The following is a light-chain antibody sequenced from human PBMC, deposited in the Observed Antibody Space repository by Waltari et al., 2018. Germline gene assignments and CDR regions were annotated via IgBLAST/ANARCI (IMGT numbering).Light chain of an antibody. CDR3: ASYTSTFTWV. J-gene: IGLJ3*02. CDR1: SSDIGIYNH. Sequence: QSALTQPPSVSGSPGQSVTITCTGTSSDIGIYNHVSWFQQPPGKAPKLLIYDVTYRPSGVPDRFSGSKSGNTASLTISGLQTEDESDYYCASYTSTFTWVFGGGTKLTVL. V-gene: IGLV2-18*02. CDR2: DVT.